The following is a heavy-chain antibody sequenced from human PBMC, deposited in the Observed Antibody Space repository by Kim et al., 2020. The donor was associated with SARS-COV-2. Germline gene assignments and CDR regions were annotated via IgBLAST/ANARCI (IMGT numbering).Heavy chain of an antibody. Sequence: GESLKISCKGSGYSFTSYWIGWVRQMPGKGLEWMGIIYPGDSDTRYSPSFQGQVTISADKSISTAYLQWSSLKASDTAMYYCARHFSGIAVDGTNWFDPWGQGTLVTVSS. CDR3: ARHFSGIAVDGTNWFDP. D-gene: IGHD6-19*01. CDR2: IYPGDSDT. V-gene: IGHV5-51*01. CDR1: GYSFTSYW. J-gene: IGHJ5*02.